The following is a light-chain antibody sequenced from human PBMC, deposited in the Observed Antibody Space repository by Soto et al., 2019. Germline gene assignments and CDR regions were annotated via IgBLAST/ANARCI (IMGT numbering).Light chain of an antibody. V-gene: IGKV3-20*01. CDR1: QPVNNN. J-gene: IGKJ1*01. CDR2: GAS. Sequence: EIVMTQSPATLSVSPGDRATLSCRSSQPVNNNLAWYQHKPGQAPRLLISGASRRATGIPDRFSGSGSGTDFTLTITRLEPEDFAVYYCQQYGSSRTFGQGTKGDIK. CDR3: QQYGSSRT.